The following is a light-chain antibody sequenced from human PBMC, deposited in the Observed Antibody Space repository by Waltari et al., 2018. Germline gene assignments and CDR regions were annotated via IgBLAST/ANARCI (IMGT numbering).Light chain of an antibody. Sequence: QSALTQPPSASGSSGQSGATSCTGTSRYVGAYKPVAWYQQHPGKAPKLMIHEVTKRPSGVPDRFSGSKSGNTASLPVSGLQAEDETDYYCSSYSGSNKLVFGGGTKLTVL. CDR2: EVT. J-gene: IGLJ2*01. V-gene: IGLV2-8*01. CDR1: SRYVGAYKP. CDR3: SSYSGSNKLV.